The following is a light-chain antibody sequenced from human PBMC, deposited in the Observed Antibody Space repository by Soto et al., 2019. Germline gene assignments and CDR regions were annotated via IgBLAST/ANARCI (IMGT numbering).Light chain of an antibody. V-gene: IGLV2-14*01. J-gene: IGLJ1*01. CDR3: SSHTSGSTRV. CDR2: EVT. CDR1: SSDVGGYDY. Sequence: QSALTQPASVSGSPGQSIAISCTGTSSDVGGYDYVSWCQQQPDKAPKLMIYEVTKRPSGVSNRFSGSKSGNTASLTISGLQAEDEADYYCSSHTSGSTRVFGTGTKVTVL.